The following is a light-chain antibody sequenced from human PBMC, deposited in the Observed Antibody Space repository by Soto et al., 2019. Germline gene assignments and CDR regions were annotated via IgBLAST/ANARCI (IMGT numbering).Light chain of an antibody. CDR2: GAS. CDR1: QSVSTN. Sequence: EIGMTQSPATLSVSPGERATLSCRASQSVSTNLAWYQQKPRQAPRLLMYGASTRATGITARFCGSGSGTAFSLTISSLQSDDFAVYYCQQYHNWPPYTFGQGTKLEIK. J-gene: IGKJ2*01. V-gene: IGKV3-15*01. CDR3: QQYHNWPPYT.